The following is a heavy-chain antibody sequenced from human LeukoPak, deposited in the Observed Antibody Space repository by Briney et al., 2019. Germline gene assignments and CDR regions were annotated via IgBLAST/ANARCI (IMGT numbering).Heavy chain of an antibody. Sequence: GGSLRLSCAASGFTFSSYDMHWVRRGKGLEWVSAIGTAGDPYYPGSVKGRFTISRENAKNSLYLQMNSLRAGDTAVYYCARSRSLLLHGMDVWGKGTTVTVSS. CDR1: GFTFSSYD. J-gene: IGHJ6*04. CDR3: ARSRSLLLHGMDV. D-gene: IGHD2-15*01. CDR2: IGTAGDP. V-gene: IGHV3-13*05.